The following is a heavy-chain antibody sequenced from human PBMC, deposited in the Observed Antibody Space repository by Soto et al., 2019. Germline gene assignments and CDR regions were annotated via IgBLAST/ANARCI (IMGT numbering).Heavy chain of an antibody. CDR1: GFTFSSYS. CDR3: ARDTRSYSGDY. D-gene: IGHD1-26*01. Sequence: GGSLRLSCAASGFTFSSYSMNWARQAPGKGLEWVSSISSSSSYIYYADSVKGRFTISRDNAKNSLYLQMNSLRAEDTAVYYCARDTRSYSGDYWGQGTLVTVSS. J-gene: IGHJ4*02. CDR2: ISSSSSYI. V-gene: IGHV3-21*01.